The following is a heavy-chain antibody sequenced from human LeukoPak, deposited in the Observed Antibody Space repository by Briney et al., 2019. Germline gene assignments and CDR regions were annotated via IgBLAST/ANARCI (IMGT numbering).Heavy chain of an antibody. J-gene: IGHJ6*02. CDR3: ARAHITYYYDSSGPRHYYYYGMDV. D-gene: IGHD3-22*01. CDR2: IIPILGIA. CDR1: GGTFSSYA. V-gene: IGHV1-69*04. Sequence: SVNVSCKASGGTFSSYAISWVRQAPGQGLEWMGRIIPILGIANYAQKFQGRVTITADKSTSTAYMELSSLRSEDTAVYYCARAHITYYYDSSGPRHYYYYGMDVWGQGTTVTVSS.